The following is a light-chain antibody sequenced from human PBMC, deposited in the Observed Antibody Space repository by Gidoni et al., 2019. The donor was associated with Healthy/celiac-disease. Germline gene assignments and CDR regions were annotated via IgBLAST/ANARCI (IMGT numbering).Light chain of an antibody. Sequence: IVLTQSPGTLSSSPGERATLSCRASQSVSSSYLAWYQQKPGQAPRLLIYGASSRATGIPDRFSGSGSGTDVTLTISRLEPEDFAVYYCQQYGSSPRSFGQGTKLEIK. CDR1: QSVSSSY. CDR2: GAS. CDR3: QQYGSSPRS. V-gene: IGKV3-20*01. J-gene: IGKJ2*04.